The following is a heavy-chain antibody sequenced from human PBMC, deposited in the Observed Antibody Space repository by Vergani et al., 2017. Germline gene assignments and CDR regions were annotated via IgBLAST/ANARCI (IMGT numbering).Heavy chain of an antibody. J-gene: IGHJ4*02. CDR2: IKQDGSEK. CDR1: GFTFSSYW. D-gene: IGHD3-22*01. V-gene: IGHV3-7*03. Sequence: EVQLVESGGGLVKPGGSLRLSCAASGFTFSSYWMSWVRQAPGKGLEWVANIKQDGSEKYYVDSVKGRFTISRDNAKNSLYLQMNSLRAEDTAVYYCARGEYYDSSGYYYIFDYWGQGTLVTVSS. CDR3: ARGEYYDSSGYYYIFDY.